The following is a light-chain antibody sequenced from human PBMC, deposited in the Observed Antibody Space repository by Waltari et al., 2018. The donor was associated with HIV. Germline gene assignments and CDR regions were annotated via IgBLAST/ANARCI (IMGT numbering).Light chain of an antibody. Sequence: QSALTQPASVSGSPGQSITIPCTGTSRDSGAYDLVSWYQTHPSKGPKTIIYEVSERPSGVSNRFSGSKSGNTASLTISGLQAEDETDYYCCSYGGSSTYVVFGGGTRVTVL. V-gene: IGLV2-23*02. CDR1: SRDSGAYDL. CDR2: EVS. CDR3: CSYGGSSTYVV. J-gene: IGLJ2*01.